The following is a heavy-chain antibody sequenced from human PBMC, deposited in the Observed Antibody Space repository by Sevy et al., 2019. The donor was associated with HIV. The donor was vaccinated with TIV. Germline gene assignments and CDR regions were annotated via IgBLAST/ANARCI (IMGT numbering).Heavy chain of an antibody. V-gene: IGHV3-23*01. Sequence: GGSLRLSCAASGFTFSKYSMSWVRQPPGKGLEWVSTLSFGCGEINYADSVKGRFTISRDNSKSSVYLQMNNLRPEDTAWYYCARDGSTKPNDYWGQGTLVTVSS. CDR3: ARDGSTKPNDY. CDR2: LSFGCGEI. D-gene: IGHD2-8*01. CDR1: GFTFSKYS. J-gene: IGHJ4*02.